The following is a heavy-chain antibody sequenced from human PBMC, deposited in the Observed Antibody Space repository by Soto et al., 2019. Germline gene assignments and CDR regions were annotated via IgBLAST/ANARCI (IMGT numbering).Heavy chain of an antibody. Sequence: EASVKVSCKASGYTFTGYYMHWVRQAPGQGLEWMGWINPNSGGTNYAQKFQGWVTMTRDTSISTAYMELSRLRSDDTAVYYCARALSGYDFWSGYPNWFDPWGQGTLVTVSS. CDR2: INPNSGGT. CDR1: GYTFTGYY. V-gene: IGHV1-2*04. CDR3: ARALSGYDFWSGYPNWFDP. J-gene: IGHJ5*02. D-gene: IGHD3-3*01.